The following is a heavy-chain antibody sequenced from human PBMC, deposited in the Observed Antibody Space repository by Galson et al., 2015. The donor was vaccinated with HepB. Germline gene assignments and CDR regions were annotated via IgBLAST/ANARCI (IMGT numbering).Heavy chain of an antibody. J-gene: IGHJ3*02. CDR1: GFTFSSYA. CDR2: TSYDGNKK. CDR3: ALSNDYGIAGDAFDI. Sequence: SLRLSCAVSGFTFSSYAIHWVRQAPGKGLEWVAVTSYDGNKKDYVDSVKGRFTISRDNSKNTLYLQMNSLRAEDTALYYCALSNDYGIAGDAFDIWGQGTMVTVSS. D-gene: IGHD4-17*01. V-gene: IGHV3-33*08.